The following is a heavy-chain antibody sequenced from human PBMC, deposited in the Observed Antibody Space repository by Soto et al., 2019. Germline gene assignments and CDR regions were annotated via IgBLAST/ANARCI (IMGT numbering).Heavy chain of an antibody. J-gene: IGHJ4*02. CDR1: GFSLSTRDVG. V-gene: IGHV2-5*02. D-gene: IGHD2-2*01. CDR3: AHCRGGVASF. CDR2: VYWDDSK. Sequence: QITLNESGPTLVKPTQTLTLTCTFSGFSLSTRDVGVGLIRQPPGEALEWLGVVYWDDSKTNSPSLKSRLTISKATPKNPVPLRMTKLAPVNTATDLFAHCRGGVASFWGQGTLVTVSS.